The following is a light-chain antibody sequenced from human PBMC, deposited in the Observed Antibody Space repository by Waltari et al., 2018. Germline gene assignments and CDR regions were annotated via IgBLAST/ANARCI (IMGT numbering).Light chain of an antibody. CDR2: GAS. V-gene: IGKV3-20*01. CDR3: QQYGSSPPDT. CDR1: QSVSSIY. J-gene: IGKJ2*01. Sequence: EIVLTQSPGTLSLSPGERATPPCRASQSVSSIYLAWYQQKPGQAPRLLIYGASSRATGIPDRFSGSGSGTDFTLTISRLEPEDFAVYYCQQYGSSPPDTFGQGTKLEIK.